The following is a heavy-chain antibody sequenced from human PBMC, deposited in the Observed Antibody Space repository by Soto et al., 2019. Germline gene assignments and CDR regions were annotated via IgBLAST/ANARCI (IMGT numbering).Heavy chain of an antibody. CDR1: GCSCTGYW. CDR2: IYPGDSDT. CDR3: ARHSPYDYLWGSYRYNSYHYGMDV. J-gene: IGHJ6*02. Sequence: PGEPLKVSSKGSGCSCTGYWSGWVLQMPGQGLEWMGMIYPGDSDTRYSPSFQGQVTISADKSISTAYLQWSSMKASDTAMYYCARHSPYDYLWGSYRYNSYHYGMDVWGQGTTVTVSS. V-gene: IGHV5-51*01. D-gene: IGHD3-16*02.